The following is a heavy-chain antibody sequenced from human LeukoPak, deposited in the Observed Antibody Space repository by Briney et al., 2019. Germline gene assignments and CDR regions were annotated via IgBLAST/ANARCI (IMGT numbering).Heavy chain of an antibody. Sequence: SETLSLTCTVSGVFISTSSYSWGWIRQPPAKGLLWIGSTYYSGSIYYNPSLTSRVTISVRTSKNEFSLELSSVTAADTAVYFCARSAYYGSGSYWDYYYYMDVWGKGTTVTVSS. CDR3: ARSAYYGSGSYWDYYYYMDV. J-gene: IGHJ6*03. CDR2: TYYSGSI. D-gene: IGHD3-10*01. V-gene: IGHV4-39*01. CDR1: GVFISTSSYS.